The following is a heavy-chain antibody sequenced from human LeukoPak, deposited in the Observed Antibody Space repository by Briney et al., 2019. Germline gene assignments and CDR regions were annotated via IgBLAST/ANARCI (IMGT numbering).Heavy chain of an antibody. Sequence: PGGSLRLSCAASGFTLSSYGMHWVRQAPGKGLEWVAFIRYDGSNKYYADSVKGRFTISRDNSKNTLYLQMNSLRAEDTAVYYCAKLYNWNDVLAFDIWGQGTMVTVSS. CDR2: IRYDGSNK. CDR1: GFTLSSYG. V-gene: IGHV3-30*02. J-gene: IGHJ3*02. D-gene: IGHD1-1*01. CDR3: AKLYNWNDVLAFDI.